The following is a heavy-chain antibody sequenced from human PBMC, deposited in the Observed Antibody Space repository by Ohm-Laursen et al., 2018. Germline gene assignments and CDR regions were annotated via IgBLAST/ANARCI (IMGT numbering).Heavy chain of an antibody. CDR2: IIPIFGTT. D-gene: IGHD3-22*01. Sequence: GASVKVSCKASGVTFSSYAISWVRQAPGQGLEWMGRIIPIFGTTNYAQKFQDRVTITADKSTSTAYMELSSLRSEDTAAYYCAREGPGIYYDSSDSFDYWGQGTLVTVSS. J-gene: IGHJ4*02. CDR1: GVTFSSYA. V-gene: IGHV1-69*06. CDR3: AREGPGIYYDSSDSFDY.